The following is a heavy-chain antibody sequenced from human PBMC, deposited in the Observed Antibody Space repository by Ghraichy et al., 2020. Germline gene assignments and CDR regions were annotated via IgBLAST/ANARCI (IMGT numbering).Heavy chain of an antibody. CDR2: ISWDGGST. V-gene: IGHV3-43*01. D-gene: IGHD1-26*01. J-gene: IGHJ6*03. CDR1: GFTFDDYT. Sequence: GGSLRLSCAASGFTFDDYTMHWVRQAPGKGLEWVSLISWDGGSTYYADSVKGRFTISRDNSKNSLYLQMNSLRTEDTALYYYAKDKWGGGYYYYYYMDVWGKGTTVTVSS. CDR3: AKDKWGGGYYYYYYMDV.